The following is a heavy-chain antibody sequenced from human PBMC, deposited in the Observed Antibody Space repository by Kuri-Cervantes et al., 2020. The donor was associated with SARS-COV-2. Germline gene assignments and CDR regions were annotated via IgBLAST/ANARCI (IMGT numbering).Heavy chain of an antibody. CDR2: ISYDGSNK. CDR1: GFTFSSYA. Sequence: GGSLRLSCAASGFTFSSYAMHWVRQAPGKGLEWVAVISYDGSNKYYADSVKGRFTISRDNSKNTLYLQMNSLRAEDTAVYYCAKAFDSSGYYQFYNAFDIWGQGTMVTVSS. D-gene: IGHD3-22*01. CDR3: AKAFDSSGYYQFYNAFDI. V-gene: IGHV3-30-3*01. J-gene: IGHJ3*02.